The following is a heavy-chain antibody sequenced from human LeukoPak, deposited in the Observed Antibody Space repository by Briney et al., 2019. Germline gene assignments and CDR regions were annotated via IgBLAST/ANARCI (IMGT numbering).Heavy chain of an antibody. D-gene: IGHD2-21*02. CDR1: GYIFTSYG. CDR2: INTYNANT. Sequence: ASVKVSCKASGYIFTSYGICWVRQAPGQGLEWLGWINTYNANTNYAQKLQGRVTMTTDTSTNTPYMELRSLRSGDTAVYYCARVKGGDSRDYWGQGTLVTVSS. J-gene: IGHJ4*02. V-gene: IGHV1-18*01. CDR3: ARVKGGDSRDY.